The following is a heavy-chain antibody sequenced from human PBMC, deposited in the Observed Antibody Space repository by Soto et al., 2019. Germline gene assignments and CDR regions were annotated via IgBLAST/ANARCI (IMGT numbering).Heavy chain of an antibody. Sequence: QVQLQGSGPGLVKPSETLSLTGTVSGGSISSYYGSWIRQPPGRGLEGIGYINYIGSTNYNPALKSRVTISVDTSKNQCSLKLNSMTAADTAVYYCARHNYGSGSTYFDYWGQGTLVTVSS. D-gene: IGHD3-10*01. CDR1: GGSISSYY. CDR2: INYIGST. J-gene: IGHJ4*02. CDR3: ARHNYGSGSTYFDY. V-gene: IGHV4-59*08.